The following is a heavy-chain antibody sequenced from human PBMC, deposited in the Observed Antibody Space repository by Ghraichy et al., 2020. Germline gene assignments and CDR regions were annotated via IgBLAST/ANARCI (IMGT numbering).Heavy chain of an antibody. CDR3: AKDRTDYYDSSGYSDYFDY. J-gene: IGHJ4*02. Sequence: GGSLRLSCAASGFTFSSYAMSWVRQAPGKGLEWVSAISGSGGSTYYADSVKGRFTISRDNSKNTLYLQMNSLRAEDTAVYYCAKDRTDYYDSSGYSDYFDYWGQGTLVTVSS. V-gene: IGHV3-23*01. D-gene: IGHD3-22*01. CDR2: ISGSGGST. CDR1: GFTFSSYA.